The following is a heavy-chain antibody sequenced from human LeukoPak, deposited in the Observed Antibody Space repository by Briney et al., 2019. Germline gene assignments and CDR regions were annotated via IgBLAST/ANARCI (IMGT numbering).Heavy chain of an antibody. CDR2: ISSSSSYI. CDR3: ARDFDILTGYFV. D-gene: IGHD3-9*01. CDR1: GFTFSSYS. V-gene: IGHV3-21*01. Sequence: GGSLRLSCAASGFTFSSYSMNWVRQAPGKGLEWVSSISSSSSYIYYADSVKGRFTTSRDNAKNSLYLQMNSLRAEDTAVYYCARDFDILTGYFVWGQGTLVTVSS. J-gene: IGHJ4*02.